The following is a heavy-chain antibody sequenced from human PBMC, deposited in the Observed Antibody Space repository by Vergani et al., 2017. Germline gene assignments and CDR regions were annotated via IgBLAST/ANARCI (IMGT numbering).Heavy chain of an antibody. CDR2: ISWNSGSI. CDR3: AKDIAGQRYYYMDV. V-gene: IGHV3-9*01. CDR1: GFTFDDYA. Sequence: EVQLVESGGGLVQPGRSLRLSCAASGFTFDDYAMHWVRQAPGKGLEWVSGISWNSGSIGYADSVKGRVTISRDNAKNSLYLQMNSLRADDTALYYCAKDIAGQRYYYMDVWGKGTTVTVSS. J-gene: IGHJ6*03.